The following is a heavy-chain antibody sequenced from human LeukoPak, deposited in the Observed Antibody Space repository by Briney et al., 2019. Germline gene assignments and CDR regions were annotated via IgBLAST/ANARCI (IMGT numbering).Heavy chain of an antibody. CDR2: IYYSGGT. Sequence: SETLSLTCTVSGGSINSYYWSWIRQPPGKGLEWIGYIYYSGGTNYNPSLKSRVTISVDTSKNQFSLKLSSVTAADTAVYYCARGPYGDDLWGQGTLVTVSS. CDR1: GGSINSYY. J-gene: IGHJ5*02. CDR3: ARGPYGDDL. V-gene: IGHV4-59*01. D-gene: IGHD4-17*01.